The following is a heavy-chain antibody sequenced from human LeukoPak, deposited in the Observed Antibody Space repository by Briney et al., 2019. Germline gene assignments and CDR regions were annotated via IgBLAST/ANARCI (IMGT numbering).Heavy chain of an antibody. D-gene: IGHD3-22*01. Sequence: PGRSLRLSCAASGFTFDDYAMHWVRQAPGKGLEWVSGISWNSGSIGYADSVKGRFTISRDNAKNSLYLQMNSLRAEDTALYYCAKGYYYDSSGYYYGAFDIWGQGTMVTVYS. J-gene: IGHJ3*02. CDR2: ISWNSGSI. V-gene: IGHV3-9*01. CDR3: AKGYYYDSSGYYYGAFDI. CDR1: GFTFDDYA.